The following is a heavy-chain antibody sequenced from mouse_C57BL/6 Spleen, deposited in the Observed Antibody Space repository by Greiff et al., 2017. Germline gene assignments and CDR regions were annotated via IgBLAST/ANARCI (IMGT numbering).Heavy chain of an antibody. CDR1: GYAFSSYW. CDR2: IYPGDGDT. J-gene: IGHJ4*01. V-gene: IGHV1-80*01. Sequence: VQLQQSGAELVKPGASVKISCKASGYAFSSYWMNWVKQRPGKGLEWIGQIYPGDGDTNYNGKFKGKATLTADKSSSTAYMQLSSLTSEDSAVYFCARRRLYYGSTSYAMDYWGQGTSVTVSS. CDR3: ARRRLYYGSTSYAMDY. D-gene: IGHD1-1*01.